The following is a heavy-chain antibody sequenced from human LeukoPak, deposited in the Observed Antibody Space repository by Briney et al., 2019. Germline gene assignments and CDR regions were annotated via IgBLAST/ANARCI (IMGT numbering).Heavy chain of an antibody. CDR1: GFTFSGYG. CDR3: AKDWESCGGDCYYS. Sequence: GGSLRLSCAASGFTFSGYGMHWVRQAPGRGLEWVAVISYDGTNKYYADSVKGRCTISRDNSKNTLYLQMNSLRAEDTAVYYCAKDWESCGGDCYYSWGQGTLVTVSS. D-gene: IGHD2-21*02. J-gene: IGHJ5*02. V-gene: IGHV3-30*18. CDR2: ISYDGTNK.